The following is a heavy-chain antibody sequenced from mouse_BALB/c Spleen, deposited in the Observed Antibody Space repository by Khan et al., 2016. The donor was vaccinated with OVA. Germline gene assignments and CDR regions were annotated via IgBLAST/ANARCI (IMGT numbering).Heavy chain of an antibody. V-gene: IGHV1-77*01. J-gene: IGHJ3*01. CDR2: ISPGSGDT. Sequence: QVQLKESGAELARPGASVKLSCKASGYTFTDYDINWVKLRTGQGLEWIGEISPGSGDTYYNERFKGKATLTADKSSSTAYMQLSSLTSEASAVYFCARKNYFGYAFAYWGQGTLVTVSA. D-gene: IGHD1-2*01. CDR3: ARKNYFGYAFAY. CDR1: GYTFTDYD.